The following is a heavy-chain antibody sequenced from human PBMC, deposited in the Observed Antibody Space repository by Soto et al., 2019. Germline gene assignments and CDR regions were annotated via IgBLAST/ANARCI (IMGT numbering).Heavy chain of an antibody. CDR1: GYTFTSYY. J-gene: IGHJ6*02. V-gene: IGHV1-46*01. CDR3: ARGPGIAAAGTYRYYYGMDV. Sequence: QVQLVQSGAEVKKPGASVKVSCKASGYTFTSYYMHWVRQAPGQGLEWMGIINPSGGSTSYAQKFQGRVTMTWDTSTSTVYMELSSLRSEDTAVYYCARGPGIAAAGTYRYYYGMDVWGQGTTVTVSS. D-gene: IGHD6-13*01. CDR2: INPSGGST.